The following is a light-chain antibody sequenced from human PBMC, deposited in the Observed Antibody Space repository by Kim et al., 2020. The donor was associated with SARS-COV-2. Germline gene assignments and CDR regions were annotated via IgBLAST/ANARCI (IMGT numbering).Light chain of an antibody. J-gene: IGKJ1*01. CDR2: DAS. CDR3: QQRRGT. Sequence: TLSLSPGERATLSGRASQSISTYLAWYQQKPGQAPRLLIYDASSRDTGIPPRFSGSGSGTDFTLTISSLEPEDFAVYYCQQRRGTFGQGTKVDIK. CDR1: QSISTY. V-gene: IGKV3-11*01.